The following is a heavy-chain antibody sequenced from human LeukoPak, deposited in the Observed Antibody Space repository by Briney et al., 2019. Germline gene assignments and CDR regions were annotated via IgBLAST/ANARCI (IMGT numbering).Heavy chain of an antibody. Sequence: ASVKVSCKVSGYTFTGYYMHWVRQAPGQGLEWMGWIRAYDGDTNYAQKFQGRVTMTAERSTNTAYMELRGLTFDDTAVFYCATTTATSGSSLYWGQGTLVNVAS. CDR2: IRAYDGDT. D-gene: IGHD6-19*01. CDR1: GYTFTGYY. J-gene: IGHJ4*02. V-gene: IGHV1-18*04. CDR3: ATTTATSGSSLY.